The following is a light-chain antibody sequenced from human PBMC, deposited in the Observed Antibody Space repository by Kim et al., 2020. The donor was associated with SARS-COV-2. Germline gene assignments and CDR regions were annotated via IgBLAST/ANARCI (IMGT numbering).Light chain of an antibody. Sequence: QSALTQPRSVSGSPGQSVTISCTGTSSDVGGYNYVSWYQHHPGKAPKLMIYAVSKRPSGVPDRFSGSKSGNTASLTISGLQAEDEADYYCCSYAGTYTFEVFGGGTQLTVL. V-gene: IGLV2-11*01. CDR3: CSYAGTYTFEV. J-gene: IGLJ2*01. CDR1: SSDVGGYNY. CDR2: AVS.